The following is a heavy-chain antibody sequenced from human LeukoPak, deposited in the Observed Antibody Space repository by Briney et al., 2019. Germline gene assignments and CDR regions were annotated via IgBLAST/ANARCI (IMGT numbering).Heavy chain of an antibody. CDR2: INHSGHT. CDR1: GGSFSGYC. D-gene: IGHD3-3*01. J-gene: IGHJ6*03. CDR3: ARGWSETTIYYFFMAV. V-gene: IGHV4-34*01. Sequence: SETLSLTCSVSGGSFSGYCWSWVRQPPGKGLQWIGEINHSGHTNYNPSLKSRVSISVDTSKNQFSLRLSSVTAADTALYFCARGWSETTIYYFFMAVWGQGTTVTVSS.